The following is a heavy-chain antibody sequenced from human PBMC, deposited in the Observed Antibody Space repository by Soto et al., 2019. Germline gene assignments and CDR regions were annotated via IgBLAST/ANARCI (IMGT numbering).Heavy chain of an antibody. CDR2: ISYDGSNK. CDR3: ARPSGSYYVGAFDI. J-gene: IGHJ3*02. CDR1: GFTFSSYG. D-gene: IGHD1-26*01. Sequence: GGSLRLSCAASGFTFSSYGMHWVRQAPGKGLEWVAVISYDGSNKYYADSVKGRFTISRDNSKNTLYLQMNSLRAEDTAVYYCARPSGSYYVGAFDIWGQGTMVTVSS. V-gene: IGHV3-30*03.